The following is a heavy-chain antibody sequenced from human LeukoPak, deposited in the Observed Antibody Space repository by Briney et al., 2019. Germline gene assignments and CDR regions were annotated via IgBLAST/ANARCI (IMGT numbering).Heavy chain of an antibody. CDR3: ARQMVRGATGIDY. V-gene: IGHV4-39*01. D-gene: IGHD3-10*01. CDR2: IYYSGST. J-gene: IGHJ4*02. Sequence: SETLSLTCTVSGGSISSSSYYWGWIRQPPGKGLEWIGSIYYSGSTYYNPSLKSRVTISVDTSKNQFSLKLSSVTAADTAVYYCARQMVRGATGIDYWGQGTLVTVSS. CDR1: GGSISSSSYY.